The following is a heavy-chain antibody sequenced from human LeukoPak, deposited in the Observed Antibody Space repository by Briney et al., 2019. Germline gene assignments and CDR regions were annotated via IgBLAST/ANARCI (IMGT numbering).Heavy chain of an antibody. J-gene: IGHJ4*02. CDR3: ARADDGSYEYYFDY. D-gene: IGHD1-26*01. CDR1: GFTFSSYW. V-gene: IGHV3-7*01. CDR2: IKQDGSEK. Sequence: GGSLRLSCAASGFTFSSYWMSWVRQAPGKGLEWVANIKQDGSEKYYVDSVKGRFTISRDNAKNSLYLQMYSLRAEDTAVYYCARADDGSYEYYFDYWGQGTLVTVSS.